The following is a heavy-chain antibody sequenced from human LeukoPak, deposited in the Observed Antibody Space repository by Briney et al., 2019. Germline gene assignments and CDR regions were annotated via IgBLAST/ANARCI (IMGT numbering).Heavy chain of an antibody. Sequence: SETLSLTCAVSGGSLNSHNWWILVLQPPGRGLEWIGEIYRTGDTNYNPSLKSRVTISQDKSKNQFSLKLNSMTAADTAVYYCARDTGGRGRLDGFDIWGQGTMVTVSS. V-gene: IGHV4-4*02. CDR2: IYRTGDT. J-gene: IGHJ3*02. D-gene: IGHD3-10*01. CDR1: GGSLNSHNW. CDR3: ARDTGGRGRLDGFDI.